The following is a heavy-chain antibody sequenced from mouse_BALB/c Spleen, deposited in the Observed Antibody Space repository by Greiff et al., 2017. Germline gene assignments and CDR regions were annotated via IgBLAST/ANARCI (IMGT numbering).Heavy chain of an antibody. CDR1: GFTFSSFG. D-gene: IGHD1-2*01. CDR3: ARPLRLRWAMDY. V-gene: IGHV5-17*02. Sequence: DVKLVESGGGLVQPGGSRKLSCAASGFTFSSFGMHWVRQAPEKGLEWVAYISSGSSTIYYADTVKGRFTISRDNPKNTLFLQMTSLRSEDTAMYYCARPLRLRWAMDYWGQGTSVTVSS. CDR2: ISSGSSTI. J-gene: IGHJ4*01.